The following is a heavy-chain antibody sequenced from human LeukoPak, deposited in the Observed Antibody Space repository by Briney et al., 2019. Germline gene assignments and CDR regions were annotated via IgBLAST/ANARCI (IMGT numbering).Heavy chain of an antibody. J-gene: IGHJ4*02. CDR1: GGSLSGGSISTYY. CDR2: IYSGGST. D-gene: IGHD3-22*01. Sequence: SETLSLTCTVSGGSLSGGSISTYYWSWIRQPAGKGLEWIGRIYSGGSTNYNPSLKSRVTMSIDTSKNQFSLILNSVTAADTGIYYRARDPAVLEGYDSSGLDYWGQGTLVTVSS. V-gene: IGHV4-4*07. CDR3: ARDPAVLEGYDSSGLDY.